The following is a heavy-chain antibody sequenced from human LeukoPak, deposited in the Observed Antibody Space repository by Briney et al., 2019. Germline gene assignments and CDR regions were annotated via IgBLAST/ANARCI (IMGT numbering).Heavy chain of an antibody. J-gene: IGHJ4*02. Sequence: PETLSLACAVAGYSIASGFHWGWIRQPPGKRLWGVGSIYHSGNTYYNPALQSQVTISMDRSKNQFSLKLSSVTAADTAVYFCARFRFGESVGDYWGQGSLVTVSS. V-gene: IGHV4-38-2*01. CDR3: ARFRFGESVGDY. CDR1: GYSIASGFH. CDR2: IYHSGNT. D-gene: IGHD3-10*01.